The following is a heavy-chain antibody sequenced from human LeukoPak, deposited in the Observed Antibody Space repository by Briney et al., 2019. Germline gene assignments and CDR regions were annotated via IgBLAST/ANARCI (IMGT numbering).Heavy chain of an antibody. D-gene: IGHD3-3*01. CDR1: GGPFSDYY. CDR3: ARGRFGGHSYYYMDV. J-gene: IGHJ6*03. V-gene: IGHV4-34*01. CDR2: INHSGSA. Sequence: SETLSLTCAVFGGPFSDYYWSWIRRPPGKGLEWLGEINHSGSANYMLSLKSRVSISVDTSKNQFSLRLSSVTAADTAFYYCARGRFGGHSYYYMDVWGKGTAVTVSS.